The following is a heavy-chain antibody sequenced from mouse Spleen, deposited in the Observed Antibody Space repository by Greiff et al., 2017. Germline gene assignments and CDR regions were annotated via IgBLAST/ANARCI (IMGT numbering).Heavy chain of an antibody. CDR1: GYTFTDYE. V-gene: IGHV1-15*01. D-gene: IGHD2-4*01. CDR2: IDPETGGT. CDR3: TRNYDSHYFDY. Sequence: VQLQQSGAELVRPGASVTLSCKASGYTFTDYEMHWVKQTPVHGLEWIGAIDPETGGTAYNQKFKGKATLTADKSSSTAYMELRSLTSEDSAVYYCTRNYDSHYFDYWGQGTTLTVSS. J-gene: IGHJ2*01.